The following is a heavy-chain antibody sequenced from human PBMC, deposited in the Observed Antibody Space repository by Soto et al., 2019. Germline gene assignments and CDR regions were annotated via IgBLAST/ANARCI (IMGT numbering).Heavy chain of an antibody. D-gene: IGHD7-27*01. J-gene: IGHJ3*02. CDR2: IYYTEST. Sequence: QVQLQESGPGLVKPSETLSLTCTVSGGSISPYYWNWIRQPPGKGLEWIGYIYYTESTNYSPSLKSRVTMSVDTSKNQFSLKLKSVTAADTAVYYCARDRGSNWGSNDAFDIWGQGTVVTVSA. CDR1: GGSISPYY. V-gene: IGHV4-59*01. CDR3: ARDRGSNWGSNDAFDI.